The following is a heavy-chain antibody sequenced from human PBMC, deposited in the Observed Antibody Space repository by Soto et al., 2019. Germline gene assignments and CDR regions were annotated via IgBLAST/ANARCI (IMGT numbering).Heavy chain of an antibody. V-gene: IGHV4-34*01. CDR1: GGSFSGYY. D-gene: IGHD3-3*01. Sequence: QVQLQQWGSGLLKPSETLSLTCAVYGGSFSGYYWSWIRQPPGKGLEWIGEINHSGRTNYNPPLPSRVTISVDTSKNPFSLKLSSVTAADTAGYYCARRRGGDHLEWVVDRWFDPWGQGTLVTVSS. CDR3: ARRRGGDHLEWVVDRWFDP. J-gene: IGHJ5*02. CDR2: INHSGRT.